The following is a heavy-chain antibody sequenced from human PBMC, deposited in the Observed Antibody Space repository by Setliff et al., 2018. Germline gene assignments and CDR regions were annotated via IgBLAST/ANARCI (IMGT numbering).Heavy chain of an antibody. CDR1: GGSISSYY. CDR3: ARVSSYGSGSYYYYYYGMDV. V-gene: IGHV4-59*12. CDR2: IYYSGST. Sequence: SETLSLTCTVSGGSISSYYWSWIRQPPGKGLEWIGYIYYSGSTNYNPSLKSRVTISVDTSKNQFSLKLSSVTAADTAVYYCARVSSYGSGSYYYYYYGMDVWGQGTTVTVSS. D-gene: IGHD3-10*01. J-gene: IGHJ6*02.